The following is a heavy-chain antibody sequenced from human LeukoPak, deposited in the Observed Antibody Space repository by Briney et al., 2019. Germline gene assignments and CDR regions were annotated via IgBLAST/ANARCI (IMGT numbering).Heavy chain of an antibody. J-gene: IGHJ2*01. CDR1: GDSISSGGYY. CDR2: IYHTGST. D-gene: IGHD6-19*01. CDR3: ARGPYSTRYSSGWSTLPRDWYFDL. V-gene: IGHV4-31*03. Sequence: SQTLSLTCTVSGDSISSGGYYWTWVRHLPGEGLEWIGYIYHTGSTYYNPSRKSRVTMAVDTSKNQFSLKLSYVTAADTAVYYCARGPYSTRYSSGWSTLPRDWYFDLWGRGTLVTVSS.